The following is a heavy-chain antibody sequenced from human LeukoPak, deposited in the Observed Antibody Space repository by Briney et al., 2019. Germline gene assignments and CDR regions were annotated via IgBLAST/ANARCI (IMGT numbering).Heavy chain of an antibody. J-gene: IGHJ4*02. CDR1: GFTFSSYA. D-gene: IGHD2-15*01. V-gene: IGHV3-23*01. CDR3: AKYCSGGNCYSGLY. CDR2: ISGSGDNT. Sequence: GGSLRLSCAASGFTFSSYAMSWVRQAPGKGLEWVSSISGSGDNTCYADSVKGRFTISRDSSKNTLFLQMNSLRAEDTAVYYCAKYCSGGNCYSGLYWGQGTLVTVSS.